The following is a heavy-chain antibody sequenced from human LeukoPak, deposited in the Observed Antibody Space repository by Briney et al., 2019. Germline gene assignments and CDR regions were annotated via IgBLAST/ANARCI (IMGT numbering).Heavy chain of an antibody. Sequence: SETLSLTCSVSGGSISSGYYYWSWIRQSPGKGLEWIGYIYYSGNTYYNPSLKSRVTISIDTSKNQFPLKLSSVTAADTAVYYCASVGWYDTGYHYFDYWGQGTLVTVSS. J-gene: IGHJ4*02. CDR3: ASVGWYDTGYHYFDY. D-gene: IGHD2-15*01. V-gene: IGHV4-30-4*01. CDR1: GGSISSGYYY. CDR2: IYYSGNT.